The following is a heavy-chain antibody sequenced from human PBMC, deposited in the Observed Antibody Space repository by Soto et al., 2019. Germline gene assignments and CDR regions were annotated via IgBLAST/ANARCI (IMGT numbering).Heavy chain of an antibody. Sequence: QMLLQESGPGLVKPSETLSLTCTVPGDSITCYSWSWIRQSPGKGLEWMGYVHNSGSSYYNPSLGSRVTISLDAAKNQFSLRLTSVTAVDTAIYYCARLGFWIGARCRPHHWGQGTRVTVSS. D-gene: IGHD2-15*01. CDR1: GDSITCYS. J-gene: IGHJ5*02. CDR3: ARLGFWIGARCRPHH. CDR2: VHNSGSS. V-gene: IGHV4-59*08.